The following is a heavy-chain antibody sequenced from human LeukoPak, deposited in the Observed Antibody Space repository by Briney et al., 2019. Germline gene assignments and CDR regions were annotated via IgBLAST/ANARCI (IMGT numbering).Heavy chain of an antibody. CDR1: GFTFSSYG. CDR3: AKDVKPYYYYFSMDV. J-gene: IGHJ6*02. CDR2: IWYDGSNK. V-gene: IGHV3-33*06. Sequence: GRSLRLSCAASGFTFSSYGMHWVRQAPGKGLEWVAVIWYDGSNKYYADSVKGRFTISRDNSKNTLSLQMNSLRAEDTALYYCAKDVKPYYYYFSMDVWGQGTTVTVSS.